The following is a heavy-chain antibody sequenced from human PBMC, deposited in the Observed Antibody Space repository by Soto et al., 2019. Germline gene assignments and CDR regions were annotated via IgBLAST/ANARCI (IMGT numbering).Heavy chain of an antibody. CDR1: GVTFSSYA. J-gene: IGHJ4*02. CDR2: ISYDGSKK. D-gene: IGHD5-18*01. V-gene: IGHV3-30-3*01. CDR3: ARDRRVFTVTKYYFDY. Sequence: QVQLVESGGGVVQPGRAMRLSGAASGVTFSSYAMHWVRQAPDKGLQWVAVISYDGSKKYYADSVKDRITISTDNSKTTLYLQMNSLRAEDTAVYSCARDRRVFTVTKYYFDYWGQGTLVTVSS.